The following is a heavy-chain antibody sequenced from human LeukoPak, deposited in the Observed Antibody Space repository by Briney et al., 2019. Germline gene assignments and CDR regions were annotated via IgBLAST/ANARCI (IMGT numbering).Heavy chain of an antibody. D-gene: IGHD1-26*01. CDR2: IYYSGST. CDR3: ASVGVTNFDY. J-gene: IGHJ4*02. V-gene: IGHV4-59*08. CDR1: GGSTSSYY. Sequence: SETLSLTCTVSGGSTSSYYWSWIRQPTGKGLEWIGYIYYSGSTNYNPSLKSRVTISVDTSKNQFSLKLSSVTAADTAVYYCASVGVTNFDYWGQGALVTVSS.